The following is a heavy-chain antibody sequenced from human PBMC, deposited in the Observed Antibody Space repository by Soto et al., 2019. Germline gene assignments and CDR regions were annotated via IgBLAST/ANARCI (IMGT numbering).Heavy chain of an antibody. J-gene: IGHJ6*01. Sequence: EGSLRLSSAASVFTFSSYAMHWVRQAPGKGLEWVAVISYDGSNKYYADSVKVRFTISRDNSKNTLYLQMNSLRAEDAAVYYCARVLYSSIWYALYYYSYGIDVWGQVTTVT. D-gene: IGHD6-13*01. CDR2: ISYDGSNK. V-gene: IGHV3-30-3*01. CDR1: VFTFSSYA. CDR3: ARVLYSSIWYALYYYSYGIDV.